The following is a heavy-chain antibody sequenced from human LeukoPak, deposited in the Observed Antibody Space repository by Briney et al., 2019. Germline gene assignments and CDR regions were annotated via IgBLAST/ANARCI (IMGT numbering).Heavy chain of an antibody. J-gene: IGHJ4*02. CDR2: INSDGSST. Sequence: GGSLRLSCAASGFTFSSYWLYWVRQAPGKGLVWVSRINSDGSSTSYADSAKGRFTISRDNDKNTLYLQMNSLRAEDTAVYYCARGERRAIYYFDYWGQGTLVTVSS. CDR3: ARGERRAIYYFDY. V-gene: IGHV3-74*01. CDR1: GFTFSSYW.